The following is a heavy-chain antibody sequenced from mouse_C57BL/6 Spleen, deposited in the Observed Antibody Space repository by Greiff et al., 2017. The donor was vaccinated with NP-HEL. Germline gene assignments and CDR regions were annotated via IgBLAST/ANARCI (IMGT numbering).Heavy chain of an antibody. V-gene: IGHV1-64*01. CDR1: GYTFTSYW. J-gene: IGHJ4*01. CDR3: ARSREYYGSSYYAMDY. Sequence: QVQLQQPGAELVKPGASVKLSCKASGYTFTSYWMHWVKQRPGQGLEWIGMIHPNSGSTNYNEKFKSKATLTVDKSSSTAYMQLSSLTSEDSAVYYCARSREYYGSSYYAMDYWGQGTSVTVSS. CDR2: IHPNSGST. D-gene: IGHD1-1*01.